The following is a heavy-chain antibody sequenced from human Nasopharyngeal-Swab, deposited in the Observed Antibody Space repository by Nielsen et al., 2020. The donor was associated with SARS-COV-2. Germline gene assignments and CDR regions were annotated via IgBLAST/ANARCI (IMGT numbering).Heavy chain of an antibody. CDR3: ARESRVLYYDFWSGYPADAFDI. CDR2: INWNGGST. J-gene: IGHJ3*02. D-gene: IGHD3-3*01. Sequence: GESLKISCAASEFTFDDYGMSWVRQAPGKGLEWGSGINWNGGSTGYADSVKGRFPISRDNAKNSLYLQMNSLRAEDTALYHCARESRVLYYDFWSGYPADAFDIWGQGTMVTVSS. CDR1: EFTFDDYG. V-gene: IGHV3-20*01.